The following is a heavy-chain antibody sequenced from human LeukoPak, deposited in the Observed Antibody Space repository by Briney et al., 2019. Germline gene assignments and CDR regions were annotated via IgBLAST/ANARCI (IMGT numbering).Heavy chain of an antibody. CDR3: ARDVVVVIKSAFDI. J-gene: IGHJ3*02. CDR1: GFTFSSYA. Sequence: PGRSLRLSCAASGFTFSSYAMHWVRQAPGKGLEWVAVISYDGSNKYYADSVKGRFTISRDNSKNTLHLQMNSLRAEDTAVYYCARDVVVVIKSAFDIWGQGTMVTVSS. CDR2: ISYDGSNK. D-gene: IGHD3-22*01. V-gene: IGHV3-30-3*01.